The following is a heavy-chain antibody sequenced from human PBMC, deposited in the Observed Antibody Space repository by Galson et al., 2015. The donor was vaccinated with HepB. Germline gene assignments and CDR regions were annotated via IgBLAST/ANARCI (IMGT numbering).Heavy chain of an antibody. CDR2: ISYDGSDE. CDR3: AKGGCSAGRCYSNY. V-gene: IGHV3-30*18. Sequence: SLRLSCAASGFAFNTYGMHWVRQAPGKGLEWVAVISYDGSDESYADSVKGRFTISRDNPKNTVYLQINSLRVEDTAVYYCAKGGCSAGRCYSNYWGQGTLVTVSS. CDR1: GFAFNTYG. J-gene: IGHJ4*02. D-gene: IGHD2-15*01.